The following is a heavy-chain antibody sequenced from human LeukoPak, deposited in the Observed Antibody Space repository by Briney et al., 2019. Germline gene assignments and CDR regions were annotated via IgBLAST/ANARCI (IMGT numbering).Heavy chain of an antibody. D-gene: IGHD2-15*01. CDR2: IHYSGNT. V-gene: IGHV4-59*01. Sequence: SETLSLTCTVSGGSISSYHWSWIRQPPGKGLEWIGYIHYSGNTNYNPSLRSRVTISVDTSKNQFSLRLSSVTAADTAVYYCARSSVVVAANGAFDIWGQGTMVTVSS. J-gene: IGHJ3*02. CDR3: ARSSVVVAANGAFDI. CDR1: GGSISSYH.